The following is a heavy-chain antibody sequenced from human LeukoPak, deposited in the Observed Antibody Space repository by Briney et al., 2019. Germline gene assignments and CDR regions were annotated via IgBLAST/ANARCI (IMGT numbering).Heavy chain of an antibody. D-gene: IGHD2-2*01. J-gene: IGHJ6*03. V-gene: IGHV3-7*01. CDR3: ACSSTSQYYYYFYYMDV. CDR2: IKQDGFEK. Sequence: GGSLRLSCAASGFNFSSNWMTWVRQAPGKGLEWVANIKQDGFEKYYVDSVKGRFTISKDNGKNSLYLQMNSLRAEDTAVYYCACSSTSQYYYYFYYMDVWGKGTTVTVSS. CDR1: GFNFSSNW.